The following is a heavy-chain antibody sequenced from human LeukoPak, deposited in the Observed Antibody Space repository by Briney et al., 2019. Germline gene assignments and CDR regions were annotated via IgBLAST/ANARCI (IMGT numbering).Heavy chain of an antibody. Sequence: GGSLRLSCAASGFTFSSYSMNWVRQAPGKGLEWVSSISSSSSYIYYADSVKGRFTISRDNAKNSLYLQMNSLRAEDTAVYYCAKTFYSGSGSELPHHWGQGTLVTVSS. V-gene: IGHV3-21*01. CDR3: AKTFYSGSGSELPHH. D-gene: IGHD3-10*01. J-gene: IGHJ1*01. CDR2: ISSSSSYI. CDR1: GFTFSSYS.